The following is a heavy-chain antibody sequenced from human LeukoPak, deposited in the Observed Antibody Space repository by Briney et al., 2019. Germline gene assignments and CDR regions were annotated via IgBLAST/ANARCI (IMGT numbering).Heavy chain of an antibody. CDR1: GFTFSSYD. J-gene: IGHJ6*02. Sequence: GGSLRLSCAASGFTFSSYDMNWVRQAPGKGLEWVSYISSSGSTVFHADSVKGRFTISRDNAKNSLYLQMNSLRAEDTAVYYCARIGQIAAGNYYYYGMDVWGQGTTVTVSS. CDR2: ISSSGSTV. CDR3: ARIGQIAAGNYYYYGMDV. D-gene: IGHD6-13*01. V-gene: IGHV3-48*03.